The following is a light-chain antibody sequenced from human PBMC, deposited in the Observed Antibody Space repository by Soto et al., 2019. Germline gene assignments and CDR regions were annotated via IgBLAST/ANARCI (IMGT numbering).Light chain of an antibody. V-gene: IGKV3-20*01. CDR3: QQYFASSWT. CDR1: QRISSTY. J-gene: IGKJ1*01. Sequence: EIVLTQSPGTLSLSPGERATLSCRASQRISSTYLAWYRQKSGQAPRLRIYAASSRATGIPDRFSGSGSGTDFTLTISRLEPEDFAVYYCQQYFASSWTFGQGTRVEIK. CDR2: AAS.